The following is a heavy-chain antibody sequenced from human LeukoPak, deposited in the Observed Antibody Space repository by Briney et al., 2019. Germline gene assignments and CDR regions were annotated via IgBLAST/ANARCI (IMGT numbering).Heavy chain of an antibody. Sequence: PSETLSLTCTVSGGSISSYYWSWIRQPAGKGLEWIGRIYTSGSTNYNPSLKSRVTMSVDASKNQFSLKLSSVTAVDTAVYYCARESHNSSGWYYYYYYYMDVWGKGTTVTVSS. CDR3: ARESHNSSGWYYYYYYYMDV. J-gene: IGHJ6*03. CDR2: IYTSGST. D-gene: IGHD6-19*01. CDR1: GGSISSYY. V-gene: IGHV4-4*07.